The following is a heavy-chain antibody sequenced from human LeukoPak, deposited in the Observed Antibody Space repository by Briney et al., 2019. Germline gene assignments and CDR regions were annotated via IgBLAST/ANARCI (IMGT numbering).Heavy chain of an antibody. J-gene: IGHJ3*02. CDR1: GGSISSYY. D-gene: IGHD6-19*01. CDR2: IKNSGNT. Sequence: PSETLSLTCSVSGGSISSYYWSWIRQPAGKGLEWIGRIKNSGNTNHNPSLESPVTLSLDTSKNQFSLNLSSVTAADTAVYYCAREGSSSGWRPFDIWGQGTVVTVSS. V-gene: IGHV4-4*07. CDR3: AREGSSSGWRPFDI.